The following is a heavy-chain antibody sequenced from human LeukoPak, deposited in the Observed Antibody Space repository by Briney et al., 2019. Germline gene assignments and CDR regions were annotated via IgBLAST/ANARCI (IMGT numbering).Heavy chain of an antibody. V-gene: IGHV3-7*01. CDR3: AELGITMIGGV. D-gene: IGHD3-10*02. CDR1: GFTFSSYW. CDR2: IKQDGSEK. Sequence: GGTLRLSCAASGFTFSSYWMSWVRQAPGKGLEWVANIKQDGSEKYYVDSVKGRFTISRDNAKNSLYLQMNSLRAEDTAVYYCAELGITMIGGVWGKGTTVTISS. J-gene: IGHJ6*04.